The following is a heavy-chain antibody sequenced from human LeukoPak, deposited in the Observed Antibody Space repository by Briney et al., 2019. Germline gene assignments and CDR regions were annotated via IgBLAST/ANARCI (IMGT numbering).Heavy chain of an antibody. CDR3: ARGPLPEDDAFDI. CDR2: IIPIFGTA. V-gene: IGHV1-69*05. J-gene: IGHJ3*02. CDR1: GGTFSSYA. Sequence: ASVKVSCKASGGTFSSYAISWVRQAPGQGLEWMGGIIPIFGTANYAQKFQGRVTITTDESTSTAYMELSSLRSEDTAVYYCARGPLPEDDAFDIWGQGTMVTVSS.